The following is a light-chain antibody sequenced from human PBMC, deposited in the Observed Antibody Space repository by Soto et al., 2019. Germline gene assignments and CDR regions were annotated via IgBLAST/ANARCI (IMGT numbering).Light chain of an antibody. CDR1: QVISTS. V-gene: IGKV1-9*01. CDR2: AAS. Sequence: DIQLTQSPSFLSPSIGESVTITFRASQVISTSLAWYQVKPGKAPKLLIYAASTLESGVPSRFSGSGSGTEFTLTISSLQPDDFATYYCQQYNSYSRTFGQGTKVDIK. CDR3: QQYNSYSRT. J-gene: IGKJ1*01.